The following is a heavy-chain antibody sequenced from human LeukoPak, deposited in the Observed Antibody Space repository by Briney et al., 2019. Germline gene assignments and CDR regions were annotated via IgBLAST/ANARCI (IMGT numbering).Heavy chain of an antibody. CDR1: GGSFSGHY. J-gene: IGHJ4*02. Sequence: PSETLSLTCAVYGGSFSGHYWSWIRQPPGKGLEWIGEINHSGSTNYNPSLKSRVTISVDTSKNQFSLKLSSVTAADTAVYYCARSAPYYDFWSGYYFIFDYWGQGTLVTVSS. CDR3: ARSAPYYDFWSGYYFIFDY. V-gene: IGHV4-34*01. CDR2: INHSGST. D-gene: IGHD3-3*01.